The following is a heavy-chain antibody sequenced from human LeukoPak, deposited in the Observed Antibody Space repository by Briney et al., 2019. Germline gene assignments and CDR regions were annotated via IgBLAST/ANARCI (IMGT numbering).Heavy chain of an antibody. V-gene: IGHV3-53*04. CDR1: GFTVRSNY. D-gene: IGHD4-17*01. Sequence: PGGSLRLSCAASGFTVRSNYMSWVRQAPGKGLEWVSVIYSGGSTYYADSVKGRFTISRHNSKNTLYLQMNSLRAEDTAVYYCARCYGDYGLYYFDYWGQGTLVTVSS. CDR3: ARCYGDYGLYYFDY. J-gene: IGHJ4*02. CDR2: IYSGGST.